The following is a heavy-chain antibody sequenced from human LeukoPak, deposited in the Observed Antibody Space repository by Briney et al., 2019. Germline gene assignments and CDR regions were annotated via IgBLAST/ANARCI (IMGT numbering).Heavy chain of an antibody. CDR2: IPYEGSNK. J-gene: IGHJ3*02. V-gene: IGHV3-30*02. D-gene: IGHD6-13*01. CDR3: AKGLHSSSWNDPFDI. Sequence: GRSLRPSRAASGFIFNYYGMHCVRHAAGNGMEWVAFIPYEGSNKNYADFVKGRFTISRDNSDRTVYLQMNSLRTEDTAVYYCAKGLHSSSWNDPFDIWGQGTMVTVSS. CDR1: GFIFNYYG.